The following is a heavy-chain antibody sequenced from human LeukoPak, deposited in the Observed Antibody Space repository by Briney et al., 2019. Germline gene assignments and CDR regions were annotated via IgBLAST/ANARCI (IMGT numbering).Heavy chain of an antibody. J-gene: IGHJ5*02. V-gene: IGHV4-4*07. CDR2: IYTSGST. CDR1: GGSISSYY. D-gene: IGHD4-17*01. CDR3: ARAGDYGDYVGWFDP. Sequence: PSETLSLTCTVSGGSISSYYWSWIRQPAGKGLEWNGRIYTSGSTNYNPSRKSRVTISVDTSKKQFSLKLTSVTAADTAVYYCARAGDYGDYVGWFDPWGQGTLVTVSS.